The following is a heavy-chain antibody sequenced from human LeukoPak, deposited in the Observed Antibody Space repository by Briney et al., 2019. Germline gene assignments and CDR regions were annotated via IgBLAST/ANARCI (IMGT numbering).Heavy chain of an antibody. CDR3: ARGRRGIHGFDP. Sequence: SETLSLTCTVSGGSISSGGYYWSWIRQPPGKGLEWIGYIYHSGSTYYNPSLKSRVTISVDRSKNQFSLKLNSVTAADTAVYYCARGRRGIHGFDPWGQGILVTVSS. CDR2: IYHSGST. CDR1: GGSISSGGYY. J-gene: IGHJ5*02. V-gene: IGHV4-30-2*01. D-gene: IGHD3-3*02.